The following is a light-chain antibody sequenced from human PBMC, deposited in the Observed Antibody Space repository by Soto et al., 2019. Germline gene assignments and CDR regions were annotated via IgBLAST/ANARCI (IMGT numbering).Light chain of an antibody. V-gene: IGKV3-20*01. Sequence: EIVLTQSPGTLSLSPWERATLSCRASQSVSSSYLAWYKQKPGQTPRLLIYGASNRATGSPDRFSGSGSGTDFTLTISRLEPEDFAVYDCLQYDTSPFTFGPGTKVDIK. CDR2: GAS. CDR1: QSVSSSY. CDR3: LQYDTSPFT. J-gene: IGKJ3*01.